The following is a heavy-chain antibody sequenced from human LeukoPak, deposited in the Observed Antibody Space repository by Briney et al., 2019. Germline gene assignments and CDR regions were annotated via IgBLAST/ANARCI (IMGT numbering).Heavy chain of an antibody. CDR1: GYTFSSYY. CDR2: IDPSGGNT. D-gene: IGHD5-18*01. J-gene: IGHJ4*02. Sequence: ASVKVSCKASGYTFSSYYLHWVRQAPGQGLEWMGIIDPSGGNTVYAQKFQGRVTMTRDTSTSTVYMELSSLRYEDTAVFYCARADATAMVPFEYWGQGTLVTVSS. V-gene: IGHV1-46*01. CDR3: ARADATAMVPFEY.